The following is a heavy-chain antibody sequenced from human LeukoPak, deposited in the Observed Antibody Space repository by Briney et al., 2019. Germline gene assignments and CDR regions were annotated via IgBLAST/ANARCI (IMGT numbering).Heavy chain of an antibody. J-gene: IGHJ4*02. CDR2: ISRSSSYI. V-gene: IGHV3-21*01. CDR1: GFTFSSYW. D-gene: IGHD2-15*01. CDR3: ARTGYCSGGSCWYFDY. Sequence: GGSLRLSCAASGFTFSSYWMNWVRQAPGKGLEWVSSISRSSSYIYYADSVKGRFTISRDNAKNSLYLQMNSLRAEDTAVYYCARTGYCSGGSCWYFDYWGQGTLVTVSS.